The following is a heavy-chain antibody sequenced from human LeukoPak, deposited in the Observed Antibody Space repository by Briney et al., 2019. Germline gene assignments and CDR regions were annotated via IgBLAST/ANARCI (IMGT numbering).Heavy chain of an antibody. Sequence: ASVKVSCKASGGTFSSYAISWVRQAPGQGLEWMGGIIPIFGTANYAQKFQGRVTITADESTSTAYMELSSLRSEDTAVYYCARAGDYGGYEEYGMDVWGQGTTVTVSS. D-gene: IGHD4-17*01. CDR2: IIPIFGTA. J-gene: IGHJ6*02. V-gene: IGHV1-69*13. CDR3: ARAGDYGGYEEYGMDV. CDR1: GGTFSSYA.